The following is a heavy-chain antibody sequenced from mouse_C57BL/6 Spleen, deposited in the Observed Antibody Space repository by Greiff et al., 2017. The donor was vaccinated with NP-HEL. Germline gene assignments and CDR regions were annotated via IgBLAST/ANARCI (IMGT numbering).Heavy chain of an antibody. CDR3: ARDLIDYGSSLFAY. Sequence: EVKLMESGGGLVKPGGSLKLSCAASGFTFSSYAMSWVRQTPEKRLEWVATISDGGSYTYYPDNVKGRFTISRDNAKNNLYLQMSHLKSEDTAMYYWARDLIDYGSSLFAYWGQGTLVTVSA. CDR1: GFTFSSYA. D-gene: IGHD1-1*01. CDR2: ISDGGSYT. V-gene: IGHV5-4*01. J-gene: IGHJ3*01.